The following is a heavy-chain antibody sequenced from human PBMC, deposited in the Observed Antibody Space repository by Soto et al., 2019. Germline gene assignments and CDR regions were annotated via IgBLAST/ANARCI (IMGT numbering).Heavy chain of an antibody. CDR1: GGSISSGGYY. CDR3: ARGKTKGYSGYDLDY. V-gene: IGHV4-31*03. CDR2: ISYSGNT. Sequence: PSETLSLTCTVSGGSISSGGYYWSWIRQHPGKGPEWIGYISYSGNTYYNPSLKSRVTISVDTSKTQFSLKLSSVTAADTAVYYCARGKTKGYSGYDLDYWGQGNLVTV. D-gene: IGHD5-12*01. J-gene: IGHJ4*02.